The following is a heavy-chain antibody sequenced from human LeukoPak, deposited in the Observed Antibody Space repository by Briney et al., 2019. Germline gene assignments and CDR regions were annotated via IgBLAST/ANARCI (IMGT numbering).Heavy chain of an antibody. J-gene: IGHJ3*02. V-gene: IGHV3-30*02. CDR1: GFTFSSYG. CDR2: IRYDGSNK. CDR3: ARAYYDILTGYYPDAFDI. D-gene: IGHD3-9*01. Sequence: GGSLRLSCAASGFTFSSYGMHWVRQAPGKGLEWVAFIRYDGSNKYYADSVRGRFTISRDNSKNTLYLQMNSLRAEDTAVYYCARAYYDILTGYYPDAFDIWGQGTMVTVSS.